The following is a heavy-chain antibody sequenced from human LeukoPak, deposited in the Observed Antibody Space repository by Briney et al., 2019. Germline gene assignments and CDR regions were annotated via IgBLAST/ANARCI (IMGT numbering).Heavy chain of an antibody. J-gene: IGHJ4*02. CDR1: GGSISSSSYY. D-gene: IGHD3-3*01. CDR2: IYYSGST. CDR3: ARRGVGTIFGVVVYYFDY. Sequence: SETLSLTCTVSGGSISSSSYYWGWIRQPPGKGLEWIGYIYYSGSTYYNPSLKSRVTISVDTSKNQFSLKLSSVPAADTAVYYCARRGVGTIFGVVVYYFDYWGQGTLVTVSS. V-gene: IGHV4-39*01.